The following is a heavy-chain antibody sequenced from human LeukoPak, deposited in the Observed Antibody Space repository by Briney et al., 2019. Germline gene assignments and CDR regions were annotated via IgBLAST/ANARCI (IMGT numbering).Heavy chain of an antibody. D-gene: IGHD6-13*01. V-gene: IGHV1-18*01. Sequence: ASVKVSCKASGYTFTSYGISWVRQAPGQGLEWMRWISAYNGNTNYAQKLQGRVTMTTDTSTSTAYMELRSLRSDDTALYYCARVASSSWHPTNYYYMDVWGKGTTVTVSS. CDR3: ARVASSSWHPTNYYYMDV. J-gene: IGHJ6*03. CDR1: GYTFTSYG. CDR2: ISAYNGNT.